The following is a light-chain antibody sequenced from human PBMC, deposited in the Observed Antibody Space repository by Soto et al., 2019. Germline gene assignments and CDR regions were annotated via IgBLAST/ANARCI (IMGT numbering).Light chain of an antibody. V-gene: IGKV1-5*03. CDR1: QTSSSR. CDR2: KAP. CDR3: QQYNGT. Sequence: DIQMTQSPSTLSASVGDRVTITCRASQTSSSRLAGYQQKLGKVPKLLIYKAPSLEGGVPSRFSGSGSGTEFTLTISSLQPDVSATYYCQQYNGTFGQGTELEVK. J-gene: IGKJ1*01.